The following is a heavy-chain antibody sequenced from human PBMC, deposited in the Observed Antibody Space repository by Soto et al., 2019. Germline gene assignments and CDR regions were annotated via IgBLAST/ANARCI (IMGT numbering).Heavy chain of an antibody. V-gene: IGHV4-34*01. CDR1: GGSFSGYY. Sequence: SETLSLTCAVYGGSFSGYYWSWIRQPPGKGLEWIGEINHSGSTNYNPSLKSRVTISVDTSKNQFSLKLSSVTAADTAVNYCAIQDDALDIWGQGTRVTCSS. CDR2: INHSGST. CDR3: AIQDDALDI. J-gene: IGHJ3*02.